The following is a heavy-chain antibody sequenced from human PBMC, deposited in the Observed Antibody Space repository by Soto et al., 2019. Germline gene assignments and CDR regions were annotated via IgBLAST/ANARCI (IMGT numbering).Heavy chain of an antibody. Sequence: EVQLVESGGGLVKPGGPLRLSFAFPGSPFDKVWRNWVRQVPGKGLEWVGRIKSKTDGGTTDYAAPVKGRFTISRDDSKNMLYLQMNSLKTEDTGMYFCTTGRDDLLYWGQGTLVTVSS. D-gene: IGHD1-26*01. V-gene: IGHV3-15*07. CDR3: TTGRDDLLY. CDR1: GSPFDKVW. CDR2: IKSKTDGGTT. J-gene: IGHJ4*02.